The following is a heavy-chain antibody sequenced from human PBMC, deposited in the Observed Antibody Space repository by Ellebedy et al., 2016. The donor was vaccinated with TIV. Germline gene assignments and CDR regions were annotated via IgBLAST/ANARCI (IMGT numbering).Heavy chain of an antibody. D-gene: IGHD2-2*02. CDR3: ARGAGIYHWYFDL. Sequence: MPSETLSLTCDLSGGSIRDYYWSWIRQPAGKGLEWNGRISISGTTIFDPSLQGRVTMSVDMSQNRLSLNLRSVTVADTAVYYCARGAGIYHWYFDLWGRGALVTVSS. J-gene: IGHJ2*01. CDR2: ISISGTT. CDR1: GGSIRDYY. V-gene: IGHV4-59*10.